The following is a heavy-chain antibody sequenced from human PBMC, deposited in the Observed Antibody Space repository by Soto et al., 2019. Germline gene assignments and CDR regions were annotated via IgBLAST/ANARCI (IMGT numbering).Heavy chain of an antibody. CDR2: ISAYNGNT. V-gene: IGHV1-18*01. CDR1: GYSFTNYG. J-gene: IGHJ4*02. D-gene: IGHD2-15*01. CDR3: ARDCTGGSCFCIY. Sequence: GASVKVSCKASGYSFTNYGITWVRQAPGQGLEWMAWISAYNGNTNYAQKLQGRVTMTTDTSTNTAYMELRSLTSDDTAVYYCARDCTGGSCFCIYWGQGTLVTVSS.